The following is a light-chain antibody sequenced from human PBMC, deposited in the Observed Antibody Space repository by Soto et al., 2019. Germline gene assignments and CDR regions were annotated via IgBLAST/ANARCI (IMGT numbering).Light chain of an antibody. CDR2: EVS. V-gene: IGLV2-14*01. Sequence: QSVLTQPASVSGSPGESITISCTGTNSDIGAYNYVSWYQHHPGKAPRLMIFEVSNRPSAVASRFSGSKSGNTASLTISGLQADDEAEYYCLSYTTTRPLVLGPRTKVT. J-gene: IGLJ1*01. CDR3: LSYTTTRPLV. CDR1: NSDIGAYNY.